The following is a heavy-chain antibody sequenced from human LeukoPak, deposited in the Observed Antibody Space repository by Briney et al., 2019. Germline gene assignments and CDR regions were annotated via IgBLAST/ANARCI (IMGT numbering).Heavy chain of an antibody. Sequence: KASETLSLTCTVSGYSISSGYYWGWIRQPPGKGLEWIGSIYHSGSTYYNPSLKSRVTISVDTSKNQFSLKLSSVTAADTAVYYCARPQHDYGDPGGFDYWGQGTLVTVSS. CDR2: IYHSGST. D-gene: IGHD4-17*01. V-gene: IGHV4-38-2*02. J-gene: IGHJ4*02. CDR1: GYSISSGYY. CDR3: ARPQHDYGDPGGFDY.